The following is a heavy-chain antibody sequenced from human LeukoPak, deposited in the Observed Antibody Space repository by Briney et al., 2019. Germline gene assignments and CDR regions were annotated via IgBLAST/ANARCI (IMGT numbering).Heavy chain of an antibody. D-gene: IGHD2-8*01. J-gene: IGHJ3*02. CDR2: IYSSGAT. CDR3: AREWSAFDI. V-gene: IGHV4-4*08. Sequence: PSETLSLTCTVSGGFGSDYKRNWIRQPPGKGLEWIGYIYSSGATNYNPSLKSRVTLSIDTSKNQFSLTLSSVIAADTAVYYCAREWSAFDIWGQGTMDTVSS. CDR1: GGFGSDYK.